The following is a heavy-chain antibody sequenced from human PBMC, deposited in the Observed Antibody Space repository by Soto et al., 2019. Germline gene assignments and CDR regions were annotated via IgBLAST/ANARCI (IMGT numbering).Heavy chain of an antibody. CDR2: INVYSGTT. J-gene: IGHJ4*02. CDR1: GYTFSDYG. D-gene: IGHD3-22*01. CDR3: ARGRGGYLSSSGHTHNYLDY. Sequence: QVHLVQSGSEVKTAGAAVKVSCKASGYTFSDYGVSWVRQAPGQGLEWMGWINVYSGTTNYLPKFQGRVTMTTDTSTSALYMELRDLSSEDTAVYYCARGRGGYLSSSGHTHNYLDYWGQGTLVTVSS. V-gene: IGHV1-18*01.